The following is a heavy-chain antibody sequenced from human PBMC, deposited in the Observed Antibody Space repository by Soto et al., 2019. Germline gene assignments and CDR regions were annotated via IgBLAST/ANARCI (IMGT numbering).Heavy chain of an antibody. D-gene: IGHD2-8*01. CDR3: AGRKCTDGICPFDC. V-gene: IGHV3-21*01. CDR1: GFTFGSYS. CDR2: ISTSGSYI. Sequence: EVQLVESGGGLVEPGGSLRLSCAASGFTFGSYSMNWVRQAPGKGPEWISSISTSGSYILYADSVKGRFTISRDNTKNSLYLQMSSLRAEDTALYYCAGRKCTDGICPFDCWGQGTLVTVPS. J-gene: IGHJ4*02.